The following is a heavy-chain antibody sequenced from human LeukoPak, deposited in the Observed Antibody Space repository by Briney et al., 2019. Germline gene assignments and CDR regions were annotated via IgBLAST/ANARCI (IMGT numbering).Heavy chain of an antibody. CDR3: ARDLVVVIVSTSTHVFDI. J-gene: IGHJ3*02. V-gene: IGHV3-7*01. Sequence: GGSLRLSCAASGFTFSSYWMSWVRQAPGKGLEWVANIKQDGSEKYYVDSVKGRFTISRDNAKNSLYLQMNSLRAEDTAVYYCARDLVVVIVSTSTHVFDIWGQGTMVTVSS. CDR2: IKQDGSEK. CDR1: GFTFSSYW. D-gene: IGHD3-22*01.